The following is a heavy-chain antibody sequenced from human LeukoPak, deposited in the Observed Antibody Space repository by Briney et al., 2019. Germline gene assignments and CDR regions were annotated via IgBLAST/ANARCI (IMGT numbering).Heavy chain of an antibody. D-gene: IGHD3-16*01. V-gene: IGHV1-46*01. J-gene: IGHJ4*02. CDR2: INPSGGST. Sequence: ASVKVSCKASGYSFPSYYIHWVRQAPGQGLEWMGIINPSGGSTSYAQKLQGRVTVTRDTSTNTVYMELRSLRFEDTAVYCCARDPSYGSTPEYFDYWGQGTLVTVSS. CDR1: GYSFPSYY. CDR3: ARDPSYGSTPEYFDY.